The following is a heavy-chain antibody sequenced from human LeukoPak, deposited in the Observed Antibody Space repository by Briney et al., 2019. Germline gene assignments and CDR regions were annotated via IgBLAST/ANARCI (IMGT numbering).Heavy chain of an antibody. J-gene: IGHJ4*02. CDR3: TTDLGTYYHGSQRLIPIDY. Sequence: PGGSLRLSCVDSGFTFTNAWMSWVRQAPGKGLEWIGRIKSKTDGETTNYAEPVRGRFTISRDDSKCAVYLQMNSLKIEDTAVYYCTTDLGTYYHGSQRLIPIDYWGQGTLVTVSS. CDR2: IKSKTDGETT. D-gene: IGHD3-10*01. CDR1: GFTFTNAW. V-gene: IGHV3-15*01.